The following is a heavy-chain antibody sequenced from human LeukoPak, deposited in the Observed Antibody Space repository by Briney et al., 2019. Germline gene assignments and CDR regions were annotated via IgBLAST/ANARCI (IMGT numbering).Heavy chain of an antibody. CDR1: GFTSTTST. J-gene: IGHJ3*02. CDR3: AADQPRYPDAFDI. Sequence: GASVKVSCKASGFTSTTSTMQWVRQARGQRLELRGWIVVGSGDTNYAEKFQERVTITRDMSTSTIYMELSSLRSDDTAVYYCAADQPRYPDAFDIWGQGTMVTVSS. CDR2: IVVGSGDT. D-gene: IGHD1-1*01. V-gene: IGHV1-58*02.